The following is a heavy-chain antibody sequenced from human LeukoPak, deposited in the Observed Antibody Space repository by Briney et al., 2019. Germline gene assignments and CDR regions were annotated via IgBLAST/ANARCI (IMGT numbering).Heavy chain of an antibody. CDR1: GGSISSRSYY. CDR2: IYYSGST. V-gene: IGHV4-39*07. Sequence: PSETLSLTCTVSGGSISSRSYYWGWIRQPPGKGLEWIGNIYYSGSTYYNPSLKSRVTISVDSSKNQFSLRLSSVTAADTAVYYCGRHFKGWFGESKYYFDYWGQGTLVTVSS. J-gene: IGHJ4*02. CDR3: GRHFKGWFGESKYYFDY. D-gene: IGHD3-10*01.